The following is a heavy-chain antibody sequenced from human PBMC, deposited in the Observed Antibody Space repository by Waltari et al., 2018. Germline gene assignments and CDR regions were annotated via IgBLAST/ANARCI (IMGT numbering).Heavy chain of an antibody. CDR2: IIPILGIA. Sequence: QVQLVQSGAEVKKPGSSVKVSCKASGGTFSSYAISWVRQAPGQGLEWMGGIIPILGIANYAQKFQGRVTMTADESTSTAYMELSSLRSEDTAVYYCAREMTTVTTENYYYYMDVWGKGTTVTVSS. CDR1: GGTFSSYA. CDR3: AREMTTVTTENYYYYMDV. D-gene: IGHD4-17*01. V-gene: IGHV1-69*04. J-gene: IGHJ6*03.